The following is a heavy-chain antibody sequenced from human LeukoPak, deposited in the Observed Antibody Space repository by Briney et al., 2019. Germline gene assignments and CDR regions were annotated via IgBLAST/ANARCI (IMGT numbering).Heavy chain of an antibody. CDR3: ARDRGHWAMVRVFDY. D-gene: IGHD5-18*01. CDR2: INHGGST. Sequence: SETLSLTCAVYGGSFSDYYWSWIRQPPGKGLEWIGEINHGGSTNYNPSLESRVTISVDTSKNQFSLKLSSVTAEDTAVYYCARDRGHWAMVRVFDYWGQGTLVTVSS. V-gene: IGHV4-34*01. CDR1: GGSFSDYY. J-gene: IGHJ4*02.